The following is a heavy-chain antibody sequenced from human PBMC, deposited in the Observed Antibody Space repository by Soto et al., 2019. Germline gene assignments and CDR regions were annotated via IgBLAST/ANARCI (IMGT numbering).Heavy chain of an antibody. CDR1: GFTFSSYG. CDR3: AKDLGVYDYAFGMDV. D-gene: IGHD2-8*01. J-gene: IGHJ6*02. V-gene: IGHV3-30*18. Sequence: GGSLRLSCAASGFTFSSYGMHWVRQAPGKGLEWVAVISYDGSNKYYADSVKGRFTISRDNSKNTLYLQMNSLRAEDTAVYYCAKDLGVYDYAFGMDVWGQGTTVTVSS. CDR2: ISYDGSNK.